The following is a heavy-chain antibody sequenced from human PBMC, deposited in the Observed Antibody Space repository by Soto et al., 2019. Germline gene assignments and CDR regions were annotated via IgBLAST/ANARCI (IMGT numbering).Heavy chain of an antibody. CDR2: FAGDFFNT. D-gene: IGHD3-10*01. CDR1: GFTVNNHA. CDR3: VKEGRLAVGGLDL. Sequence: EVQLLESGGGLVQPGVSLRLSCAASGFTVNNHAMHWVRQAPGEGLEWVSGFAGDFFNTRYAASVSGLFTISRDTSKNTLSLQIDSLRVEATAIYYCVKEGRLAVGGLDLWGKGALVTVSS. J-gene: IGHJ5*02. V-gene: IGHV3-23*01.